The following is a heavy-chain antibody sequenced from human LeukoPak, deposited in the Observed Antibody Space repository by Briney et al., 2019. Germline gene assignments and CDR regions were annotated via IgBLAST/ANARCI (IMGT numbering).Heavy chain of an antibody. CDR2: ISWNSGSI. CDR3: AKDMDSSGWYEGGEFDY. V-gene: IGHV3-9*01. J-gene: IGHJ4*02. CDR1: GFTFDDYA. Sequence: GGSLRLSCAASGFTFDDYAMHWVRQAPGKGLEWVLGISWNSGSIGYADSVKGRFTISRDNAKNSLYLQMNSLRAEDTALYYCAKDMDSSGWYEGGEFDYWGQGTLVTVSS. D-gene: IGHD6-19*01.